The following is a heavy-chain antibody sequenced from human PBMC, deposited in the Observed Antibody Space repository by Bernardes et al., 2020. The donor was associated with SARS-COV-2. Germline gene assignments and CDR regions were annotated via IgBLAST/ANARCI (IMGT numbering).Heavy chain of an antibody. J-gene: IGHJ6*03. CDR2: ISGSGGST. D-gene: IGHD4-17*01. Sequence: GGSLRLSCAASGFTFSTYAMSWVRQVPGKGLEWVSGISGSGGSTYYADSVKGRFTISRDNSKNTLYLQMNSLRAEDTAVYYCARTVTTGVSPQIYYYYMDVWGKGTTVTVSS. CDR1: GFTFSTYA. CDR3: ARTVTTGVSPQIYYYYMDV. V-gene: IGHV3-23*01.